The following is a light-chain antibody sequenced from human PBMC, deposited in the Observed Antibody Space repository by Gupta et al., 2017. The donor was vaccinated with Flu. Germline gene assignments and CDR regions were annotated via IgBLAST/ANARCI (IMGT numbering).Light chain of an antibody. Sequence: QSVLTQPPSVFGAPGQSVTISCTGSSSNIGAGYEIHWYQQHPRTAPKLLILGNPNRPSGVPDRVSGSKSGTYASLAITGLQAEDEADDDCQSYDTSLRFGFGGGTKLTV. CDR2: GNP. V-gene: IGLV1-40*01. CDR3: QSYDTSLRFG. J-gene: IGLJ2*01. CDR1: SSNIGAGYE.